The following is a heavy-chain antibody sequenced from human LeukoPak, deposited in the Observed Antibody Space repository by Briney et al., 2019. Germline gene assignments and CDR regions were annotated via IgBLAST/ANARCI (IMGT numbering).Heavy chain of an antibody. CDR3: AKESRVLLWFGEFHF. V-gene: IGHV3-33*06. J-gene: IGHJ4*02. D-gene: IGHD3-10*01. Sequence: GGSLRLSCAASGFTFSSYGMHWVRQAPGKGLEWVAVIWYDGSNKYYAASVKGRFTISRDNSKNTLYLQMDSLRAEDTAVYYCAKESRVLLWFGEFHFWGQGTLVTVSS. CDR1: GFTFSSYG. CDR2: IWYDGSNK.